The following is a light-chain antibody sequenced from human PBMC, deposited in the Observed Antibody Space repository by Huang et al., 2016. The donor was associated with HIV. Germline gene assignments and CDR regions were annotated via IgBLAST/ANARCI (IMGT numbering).Light chain of an antibody. CDR2: GAS. Sequence: AIQMTQSPSSLSASVGDRVTITCRASQGITDELAWYQQKPGKAPKLLISGASTLRSVVPSRFSGSGSGTDFTLTISSLQPEDYATYYCLQDHNYPRTFGQGTKVEI. J-gene: IGKJ1*01. CDR1: QGITDE. V-gene: IGKV1-6*01. CDR3: LQDHNYPRT.